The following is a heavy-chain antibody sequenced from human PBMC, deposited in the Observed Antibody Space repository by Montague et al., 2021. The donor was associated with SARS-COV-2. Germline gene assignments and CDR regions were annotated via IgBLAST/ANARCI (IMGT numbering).Heavy chain of an antibody. Sequence: SETLSLTCAVYGGSFSGDYWNWIRQPPGKGLEWIGDINHSGSTNYNPSLKSRVTMSVDTSKNQFSLTLSSVTAADTAVYYCARGARQGYGFRLGSFDSWGQGTLVTVSS. CDR1: GGSFSGDY. V-gene: IGHV4-34*01. J-gene: IGHJ4*02. D-gene: IGHD3-16*01. CDR2: INHSGST. CDR3: ARGARQGYGFRLGSFDS.